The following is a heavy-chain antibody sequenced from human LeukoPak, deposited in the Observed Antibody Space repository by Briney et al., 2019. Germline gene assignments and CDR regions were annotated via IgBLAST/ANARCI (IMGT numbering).Heavy chain of an antibody. CDR2: ISWDGGVT. V-gene: IGHV3-43*01. Sequence: GGSLRLSCAASGFTVSSNYMSWVRQAPGKGLEWVSLISWDGGVTKYAGSVKGRFTISRDNTKKSLYLQMNSLRTEDTALYYCAKSDHRGDGFNYDYWGQGTLVTVSS. D-gene: IGHD5-24*01. CDR1: GFTVSSNY. CDR3: AKSDHRGDGFNYDY. J-gene: IGHJ4*02.